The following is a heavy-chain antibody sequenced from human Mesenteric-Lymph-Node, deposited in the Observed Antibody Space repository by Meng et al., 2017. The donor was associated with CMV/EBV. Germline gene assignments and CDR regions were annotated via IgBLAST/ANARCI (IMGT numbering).Heavy chain of an antibody. D-gene: IGHD2-15*01. CDR3: AREGLIQGGYLDY. CDR1: GFTFDDYA. V-gene: IGHV3-11*04. CDR2: ISSSGGSI. Sequence: GESLKISCAASGFTFDDYAMHWVRQAPGKGLQWVSYISSSGGSIYYADSVKGRFTISRDNAKNSVYLQMNSLRAEDTAVYYCAREGLIQGGYLDYWGQGTLVTVSS. J-gene: IGHJ4*02.